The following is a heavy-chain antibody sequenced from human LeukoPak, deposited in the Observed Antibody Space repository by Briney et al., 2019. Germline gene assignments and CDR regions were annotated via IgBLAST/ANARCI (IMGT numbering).Heavy chain of an antibody. V-gene: IGHV1-18*01. CDR2: ISAYNGNT. J-gene: IGHJ6*03. CDR1: GYTFTSYG. D-gene: IGHD3-9*01. Sequence: ASVKVSCKASGYTFTSYGISWVRQAPGQGLEWMGWISAYNGNTNYAQKLQGRVTMTTDTSTSTAYMELRSLRSDDTAVYYCARAPAILSSRGPYYYTDVWGKGTTATVSS. CDR3: ARAPAILSSRGPYYYTDV.